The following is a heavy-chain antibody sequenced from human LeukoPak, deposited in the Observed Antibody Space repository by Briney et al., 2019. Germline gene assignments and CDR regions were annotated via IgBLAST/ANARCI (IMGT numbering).Heavy chain of an antibody. CDR1: GFTFNSYA. CDR3: SREYGTRCCNYFYN. V-gene: IGHV3-23*01. J-gene: IGHJ4*02. Sequence: GGSLRLSCAASGFTFNSYAMSWVRQAPGKGLEWVSAISGSGGSTYYADSVKGLFTISRNNSKNTLYLQMNSMRAEDPDVYYCSREYGTRCCNYFYNWGQGTLATVSS. CDR2: ISGSGGST. D-gene: IGHD2-2*01.